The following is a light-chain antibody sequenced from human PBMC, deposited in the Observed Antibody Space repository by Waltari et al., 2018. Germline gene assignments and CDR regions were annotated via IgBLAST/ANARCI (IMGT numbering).Light chain of an antibody. CDR1: QSVANY. V-gene: IGKV3-11*01. CDR3: QQRNKWPVT. J-gene: IGKJ4*01. Sequence: DIVLTQSPATLSLSTGERATPSCRASQSVANYLAWYQQKPGQAPRLLIHDVSNRATDIPARFSGSGVATDFTLTISDLKPEDIAVYYCQQRNKWPVTFGGGTKVEIK. CDR2: DVS.